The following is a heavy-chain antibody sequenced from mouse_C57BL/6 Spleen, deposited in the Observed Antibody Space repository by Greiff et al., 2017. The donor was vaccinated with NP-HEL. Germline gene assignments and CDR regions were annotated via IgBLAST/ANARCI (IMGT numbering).Heavy chain of an antibody. CDR3: AKKGQSYDYAMDY. Sequence: QVQLQQSGPGLVQPSQSLSITCTVSGFSLTSYGVHWVRQSPGKGLEWLGVIWRGGSTDYNAAFMSRLSITKDNSKSQVFFKMNSLQADDTAIYYCAKKGQSYDYAMDYWGQGTSVTVSS. V-gene: IGHV2-5*01. J-gene: IGHJ4*01. CDR1: GFSLTSYG. CDR2: IWRGGST. D-gene: IGHD1-1*01.